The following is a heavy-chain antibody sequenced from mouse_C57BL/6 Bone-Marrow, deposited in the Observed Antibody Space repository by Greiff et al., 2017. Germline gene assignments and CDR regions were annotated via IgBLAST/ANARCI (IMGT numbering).Heavy chain of an antibody. V-gene: IGHV3-6*01. J-gene: IGHJ3*01. CDR3: ARDERPSSYWFAY. CDR1: GYSITSGYY. CDR2: ISYDGSN. D-gene: IGHD1-1*01. Sequence: EVQRVESGPGLVKPSQSLSLTCSVTGYSITSGYYWNWIRQFPGNKLEWMGYISYDGSNNYNPSLKNRISITRDTSKNQFFLKLNSVTTEDTATYYCARDERPSSYWFAYWGQGTLVTVSA.